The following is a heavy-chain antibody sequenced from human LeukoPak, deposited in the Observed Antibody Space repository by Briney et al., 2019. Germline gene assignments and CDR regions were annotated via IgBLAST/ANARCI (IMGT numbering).Heavy chain of an antibody. D-gene: IGHD2-2*01. CDR2: IYSGGST. Sequence: PGGSLRLSCAASGFTVSSNYMSWVRQAPGKGLEWVSVIYSGGSTYYADSVKGRFTISRDNSKNTLYPQMNSLRAEDTAVYYCARDRTGRQPFDYWGQGTLVTVSS. J-gene: IGHJ4*02. CDR1: GFTVSSNY. V-gene: IGHV3-53*01. CDR3: ARDRTGRQPFDY.